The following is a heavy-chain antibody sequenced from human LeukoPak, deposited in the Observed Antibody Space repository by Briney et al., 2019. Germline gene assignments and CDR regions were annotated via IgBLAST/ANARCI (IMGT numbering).Heavy chain of an antibody. CDR3: AREGVGQFANWFDP. J-gene: IGHJ5*02. V-gene: IGHV4-30-4*08. D-gene: IGHD1-26*01. Sequence: SETLSLTRTVSGGSIRSGDYYWNWIRQPPGKGLEWIGYIYYSGSTYYNPSLKSRLIISIDTSKNQFSLKLTSVTAADTAVYYCAREGVGQFANWFDPWGQGTLVTVSS. CDR1: GGSIRSGDYY. CDR2: IYYSGST.